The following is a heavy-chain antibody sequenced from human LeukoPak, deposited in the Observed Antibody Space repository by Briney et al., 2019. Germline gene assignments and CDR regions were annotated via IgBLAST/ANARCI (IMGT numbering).Heavy chain of an antibody. D-gene: IGHD6-13*01. J-gene: IGHJ6*02. CDR1: GYTFTGYY. CDR2: INPNRGGT. Sequence: ASVKVSCKASGYTFTGYYMHWVRQAPGQGLEWMGWINPNRGGTNYAQKFQGRVTMTRDTSISTAYMELSRLRSDDTAVYYCATEIAAAGSRNYYGMDVWGQGTTVTVSS. V-gene: IGHV1-2*02. CDR3: ATEIAAAGSRNYYGMDV.